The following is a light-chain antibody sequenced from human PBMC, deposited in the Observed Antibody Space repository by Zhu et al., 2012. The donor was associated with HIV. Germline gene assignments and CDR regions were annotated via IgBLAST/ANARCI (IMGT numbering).Light chain of an antibody. CDR1: QTVSRNY. J-gene: IGKJ4*01. CDR2: GAS. V-gene: IGKV3D-20*02. CDR3: QQRSNWPLT. Sequence: EIVLTQSPGTLSLSPGERATLSCRASQTVSRNYLAWYQQKPGQAPRLLIYGASRRVTGIPDRFSGSGSGTDFTLTISRLEPEDFAVYYCQQRSNWPLTFGGGTKVEIK.